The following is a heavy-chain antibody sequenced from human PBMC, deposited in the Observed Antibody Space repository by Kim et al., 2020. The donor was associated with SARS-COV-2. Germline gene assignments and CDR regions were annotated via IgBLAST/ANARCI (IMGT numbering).Heavy chain of an antibody. CDR1: GFTFSSYA. CDR3: AKDRADGEPNP. Sequence: GGSLRLSCAASGFTFSSYAINWVRQAPGKGLEWVSGITDSGDRTYYADSVKGRFTISRDNSKSTLYLQMDSLRADDTAVYYCAKDRADGEPNPWGQGTLVTVSS. D-gene: IGHD3-10*01. CDR2: ITDSGDRT. J-gene: IGHJ5*02. V-gene: IGHV3-23*01.